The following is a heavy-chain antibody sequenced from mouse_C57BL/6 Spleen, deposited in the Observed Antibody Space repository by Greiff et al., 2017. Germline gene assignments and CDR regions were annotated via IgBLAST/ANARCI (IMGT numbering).Heavy chain of an antibody. D-gene: IGHD1-1*01. CDR3: ARSDGSRGDYFDY. J-gene: IGHJ2*01. Sequence: QVQLQQPGAELVKPGASVKMYCKASGYTFTSYWITWVKQRPGQGLEWIGDIYPGSGGTNYNEKFKSKATLTVDTSSSTAYMQLSSLTSEDSAVXYCARSDGSRGDYFDYWGQGTTLTVSS. CDR1: GYTFTSYW. CDR2: IYPGSGGT. V-gene: IGHV1-55*01.